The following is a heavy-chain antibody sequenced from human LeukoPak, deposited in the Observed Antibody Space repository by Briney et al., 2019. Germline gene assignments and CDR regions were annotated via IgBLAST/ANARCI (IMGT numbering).Heavy chain of an antibody. Sequence: GGSLRLSCAASGFTFSTSWMTWVRQAPGKGLEFVANIKHDGSEKYYVDSVQGRFTISRDNARNSLYLQMNSLRAEDTAVYHCARGASVVAGNDNAFDIWGQGTMVTVSS. V-gene: IGHV3-7*01. D-gene: IGHD6-19*01. J-gene: IGHJ3*02. CDR3: ARGASVVAGNDNAFDI. CDR1: GFTFSTSW. CDR2: IKHDGSEK.